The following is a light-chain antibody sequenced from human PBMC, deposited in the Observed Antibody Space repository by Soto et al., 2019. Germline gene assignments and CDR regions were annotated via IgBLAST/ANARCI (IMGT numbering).Light chain of an antibody. V-gene: IGKV3-20*01. CDR1: QTVTSSHLAPY. CDR3: QQYGTSPYT. Sequence: EIEMTQSPATLSLSPGERATLSCRASQTVTSSHLAPYLACHQQKPGQAPRLLIYGASSRATGIPDRFSGRGSGTDFTLTIGNLEPADFAVYCCQQYGTSPYTFGQGTRLEIK. J-gene: IGKJ5*01. CDR2: GAS.